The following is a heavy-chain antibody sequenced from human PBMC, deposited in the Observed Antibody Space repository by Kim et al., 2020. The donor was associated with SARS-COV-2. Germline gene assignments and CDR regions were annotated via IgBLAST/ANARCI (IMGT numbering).Heavy chain of an antibody. CDR1: GFTFGDYA. Sequence: GGSLRLSCTASGFTFGDYAMSWFRQAPGKGLEWVGFIRSKAYGGTTEYAASVKGRFTISRDDSKSIAYLQMNSLKTEDTAVYYCTRVKYQLLSEPILYPEYYFDYWGQGTLVTVSS. D-gene: IGHD2-2*01. CDR2: IRSKAYGGTT. CDR3: TRVKYQLLSEPILYPEYYFDY. V-gene: IGHV3-49*03. J-gene: IGHJ4*02.